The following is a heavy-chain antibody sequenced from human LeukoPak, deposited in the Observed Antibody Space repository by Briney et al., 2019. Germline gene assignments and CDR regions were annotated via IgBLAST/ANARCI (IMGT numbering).Heavy chain of an antibody. CDR3: ARDQQTGTFGFGGFDP. Sequence: SETLSLTCTVSGGSISSYYWSWIRQPAGKGLEWIGRIYTSGSTNYNPSLKSRVTMSVDTSKNQFSLKLSSVTAADTAVYYCARDQQTGTFGFGGFDPWGQGTLVTVSS. J-gene: IGHJ5*02. CDR1: GGSISSYY. V-gene: IGHV4-4*07. D-gene: IGHD1-7*01. CDR2: IYTSGST.